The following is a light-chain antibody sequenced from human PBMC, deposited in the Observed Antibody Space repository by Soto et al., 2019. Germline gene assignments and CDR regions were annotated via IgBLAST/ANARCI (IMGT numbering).Light chain of an antibody. CDR3: QQYNSYPYT. CDR1: QRITNW. CDR2: KAS. J-gene: IGKJ2*01. Sequence: DIQMTQSPSTLSASIGDRVIITCRASQRITNWLVWYQQKPGKAPKLLIYKASSLESGVSSRFSGSGSGTEFTLTISSLQPDDVATYYCQQYNSYPYTFGQGTQLAIK. V-gene: IGKV1-5*03.